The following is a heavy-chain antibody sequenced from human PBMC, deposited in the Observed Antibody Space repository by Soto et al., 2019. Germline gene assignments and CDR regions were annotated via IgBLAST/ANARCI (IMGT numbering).Heavy chain of an antibody. Sequence: GASVKVSCKASGYTFSNFAMHWVRQAPGQRLEWMGWINPGNGNTKYSQTFQGRVTITRDTSASTAYMELSSLRSEDTAVYYCARAVPRGVNTIYYYYGMDVWGQGTTVPVS. D-gene: IGHD3-10*01. CDR1: GYTFSNFA. V-gene: IGHV1-3*01. CDR3: ARAVPRGVNTIYYYYGMDV. CDR2: INPGNGNT. J-gene: IGHJ6*02.